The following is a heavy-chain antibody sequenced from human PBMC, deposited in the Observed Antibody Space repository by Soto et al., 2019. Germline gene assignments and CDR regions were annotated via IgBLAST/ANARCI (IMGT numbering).Heavy chain of an antibody. CDR2: IWYDGSNK. Sequence: GGSLRLSCAASGFTFSSYGMHWVRQAPGKGLEWVAVIWYDGSNKYYADSVKGRFTISRDNSKNTLYIQMNSLRAEDTAVYYCARQDIVVVPAAPAYYYYGMDVWGQGTTVTVSS. J-gene: IGHJ6*02. CDR1: GFTFSSYG. D-gene: IGHD2-2*01. CDR3: ARQDIVVVPAAPAYYYYGMDV. V-gene: IGHV3-33*01.